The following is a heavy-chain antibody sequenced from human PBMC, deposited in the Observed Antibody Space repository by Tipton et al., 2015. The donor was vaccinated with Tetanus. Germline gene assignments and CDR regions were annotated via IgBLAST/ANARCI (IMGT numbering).Heavy chain of an antibody. D-gene: IGHD2-15*01. J-gene: IGHJ4*02. V-gene: IGHV5-51*01. CDR3: ATSGGDCSGGSCYSV. CDR1: GYSFINYW. CDR2: IYPGDSDT. Sequence: QLVQSGAEVKKPGESLKISCKGSGYSFINYWIGWVRQMPGKGLEWMGIIYPGDSDTRYSPSFQGQVTISADKSISTAYLHWSSLKASDTAIYYCATSGGDCSGGSCYSVWGQGTLVTVSS.